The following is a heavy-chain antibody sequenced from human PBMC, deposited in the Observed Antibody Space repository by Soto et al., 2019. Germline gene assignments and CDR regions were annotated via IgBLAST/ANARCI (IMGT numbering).Heavy chain of an antibody. J-gene: IGHJ5*02. CDR3: ARALYGDYGIGWFDP. CDR2: MYYIGSP. Sequence: PSETLSRTCTVSDGSIRSRSYYWGWILHPPGKGLEWIGIMYYIGSPYYNPSLKSRITIAADTSKTQFSLKLSSVTAEDTAVYYCARALYGDYGIGWFDPWGQGTRVTVSS. V-gene: IGHV4-39*01. CDR1: DGSIRSRSYY. D-gene: IGHD4-17*01.